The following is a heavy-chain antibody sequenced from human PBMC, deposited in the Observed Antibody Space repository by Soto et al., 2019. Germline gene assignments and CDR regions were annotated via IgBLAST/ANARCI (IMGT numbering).Heavy chain of an antibody. Sequence: TSETLSLTCTVSGASISSGGYYWSWIRQDPGKSLEWLGYIYDNGTTYYNPSLKSRVSISRDKSKNQFSLKMTSLTAADTAVYYCASGQVGATTWFDPWGQGTKVTVSS. J-gene: IGHJ5*02. D-gene: IGHD1-26*01. V-gene: IGHV4-31*03. CDR3: ASGQVGATTWFDP. CDR1: GASISSGGYY. CDR2: IYDNGTT.